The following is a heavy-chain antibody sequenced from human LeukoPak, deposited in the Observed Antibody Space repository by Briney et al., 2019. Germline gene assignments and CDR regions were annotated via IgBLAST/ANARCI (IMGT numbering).Heavy chain of an antibody. Sequence: SVKVSCKASGGTFSSYAISWVRQAPGQGLEWMGGIIPIFGTANYAQKFQGRVTITADESTSTAYMELSSLRSEDTAVYYCASAPSPAYYDSSGSSDFDIWGQGTMVTVSS. CDR2: IIPIFGTA. CDR3: ASAPSPAYYDSSGSSDFDI. D-gene: IGHD3-22*01. V-gene: IGHV1-69*13. CDR1: GGTFSSYA. J-gene: IGHJ3*02.